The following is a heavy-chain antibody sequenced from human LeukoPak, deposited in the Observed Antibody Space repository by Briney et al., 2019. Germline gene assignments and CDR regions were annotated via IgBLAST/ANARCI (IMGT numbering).Heavy chain of an antibody. CDR2: INPSGGST. D-gene: IGHD6-19*01. Sequence: GASVKVSCKASGYTFTSYYMHWVRQAPGQGLEWMGIINPSGGSTSYAQKFQGRVTMTRDTSISTAYMELSRLRSDDTAVYYCARAGRIAVAGTTFYWGQGTLVTVSS. CDR1: GYTFTSYY. CDR3: ARAGRIAVAGTTFY. V-gene: IGHV1-46*01. J-gene: IGHJ4*02.